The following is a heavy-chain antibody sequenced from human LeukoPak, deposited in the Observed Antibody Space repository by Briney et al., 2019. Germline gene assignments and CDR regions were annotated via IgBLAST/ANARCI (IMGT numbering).Heavy chain of an antibody. CDR1: GFTFSSYG. CDR2: ISYDGSNK. J-gene: IGHJ4*02. V-gene: IGHV3-30*18. D-gene: IGHD3-22*01. Sequence: PGRSLTLSCAASGFTFSSYGMHWVRQAPGKGLEWVAVISYDGSNKYYADSVKGRFTISRDNSKNTLYLQMNSLRAEDTAVYYCAKEAPYYYDSSGYIDYWGQGTLVTVSS. CDR3: AKEAPYYYDSSGYIDY.